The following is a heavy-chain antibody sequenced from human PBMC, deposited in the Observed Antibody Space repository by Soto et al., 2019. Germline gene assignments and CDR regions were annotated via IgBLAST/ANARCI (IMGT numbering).Heavy chain of an antibody. CDR1: GYTFTSYY. CDR2: INPSGGST. J-gene: IGHJ6*02. V-gene: IGHV1-46*01. Sequence: ASVKVSCKASGYTFTSYYMHWVRQAPGQGLEWMGIINPSGGSTSYAQKFQGRVTMTTDESTSTVYMELSSLRSEDTAVYYCARVLTAHYGSGRGSPLHYYYGMDGWGQGTTVTVSS. CDR3: ARVLTAHYGSGRGSPLHYYYGMDG. D-gene: IGHD3-10*01.